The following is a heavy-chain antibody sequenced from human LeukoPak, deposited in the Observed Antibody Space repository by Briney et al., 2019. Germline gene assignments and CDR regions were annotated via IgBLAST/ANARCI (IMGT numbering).Heavy chain of an antibody. V-gene: IGHV4-34*01. D-gene: IGHD3-10*01. CDR1: GGSFSGYY. CDR2: INHSGST. CDR3: ARGPGDYYGSGSYP. J-gene: IGHJ5*02. Sequence: SETLSLTCAVDGGSFSGYYWSWIRQPPGKGLEWIGEINHSGSTNYNPSLKSRVTISVDTSKNQFSLKLSSVTAADTAVYYCARGPGDYYGSGSYPWGQGTLVTVSS.